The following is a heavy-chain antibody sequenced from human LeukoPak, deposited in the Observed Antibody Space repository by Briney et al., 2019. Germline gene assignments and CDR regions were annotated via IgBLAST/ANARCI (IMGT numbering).Heavy chain of an antibody. D-gene: IGHD1-1*01. CDR1: GYTFTDHF. V-gene: IGHV1-2*02. Sequence: ASVKVSCKSSGYTFTDHFIYWVRQAPGQGLEWVGEINPYNGYTKYAWRLQGRVTMTRDTSISTAFMEVSRLTSDDTAVYYCARDYSLNDFDYWGQGTLVTVAS. CDR2: INPYNGYT. CDR3: ARDYSLNDFDY. J-gene: IGHJ4*02.